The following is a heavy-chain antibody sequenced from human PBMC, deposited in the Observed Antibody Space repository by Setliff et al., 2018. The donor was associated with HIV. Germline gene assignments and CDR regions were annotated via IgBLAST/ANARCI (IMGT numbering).Heavy chain of an antibody. J-gene: IGHJ3*02. CDR1: VFTFDDYT. CDR3: AKLLGNGGNSDPFDI. V-gene: IGHV3-43*01. Sequence: PGGSLRLSCGASVFTFDDYTMHWVRQVPGKGLEWLSLISWGGSSTYYADSVKGRFTISRDNSKESLYLQMNSLTTEDTALYYCAKLLGNGGNSDPFDIWGQGTTVTVSS. D-gene: IGHD2-21*01. CDR2: ISWGGSST.